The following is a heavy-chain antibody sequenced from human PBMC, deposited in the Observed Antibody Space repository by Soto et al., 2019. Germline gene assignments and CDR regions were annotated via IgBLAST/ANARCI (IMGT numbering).Heavy chain of an antibody. CDR1: GGSISSYY. CDR2: IYYSGST. D-gene: IGHD3-3*01. V-gene: IGHV4-59*01. Sequence: SETLSLTCTVSGGSISSYYWSWIRQPPGKGLEWIGYIYYSGSTNYNPSLKSRVTISVDTFKNQYSLKRSSVTAADTDVYYCAREGHRYDFWSGSYYYYGMDVWGQGTTVTVSS. CDR3: AREGHRYDFWSGSYYYYGMDV. J-gene: IGHJ6*02.